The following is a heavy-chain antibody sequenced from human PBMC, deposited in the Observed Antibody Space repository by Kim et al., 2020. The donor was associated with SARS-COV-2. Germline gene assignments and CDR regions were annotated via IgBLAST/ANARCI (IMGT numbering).Heavy chain of an antibody. CDR2: ISSSGYTI. V-gene: IGHV3-48*03. J-gene: IGHJ4*02. CDR1: GFTFSSYE. Sequence: GGSLRLSCAASGFTFSSYEMNWVRQAPGKGLEWVSYISSSGYTIYYADSVKGRFTISRDNAKNSLYLQMKSLRAEDTAVYYCARDKITIFGVVIIGPFDYWGQGTLVTVSS. CDR3: ARDKITIFGVVIIGPFDY. D-gene: IGHD3-3*01.